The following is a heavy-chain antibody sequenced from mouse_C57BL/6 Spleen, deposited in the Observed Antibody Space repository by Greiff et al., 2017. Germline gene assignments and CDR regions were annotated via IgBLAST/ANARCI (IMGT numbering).Heavy chain of an antibody. J-gene: IGHJ2*01. Sequence: EVQLMESGGGLVQPGGSMKLSCVASGFTFSNYWMNWVRQSPEKGLEWVAQIRLKSDNYATHYAASVKGRFTISRDDSKSSVYLQMNNLRAEDTGIYYCTGDVLGREDYWGQGTTLTVSS. CDR2: IRLKSDNYAT. CDR1: GFTFSNYW. CDR3: TGDVLGREDY. D-gene: IGHD4-1*01. V-gene: IGHV6-3*01.